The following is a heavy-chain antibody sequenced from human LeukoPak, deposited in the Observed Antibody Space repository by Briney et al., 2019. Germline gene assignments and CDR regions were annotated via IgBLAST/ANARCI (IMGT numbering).Heavy chain of an antibody. CDR2: INPGGNEI. CDR1: GFTFSSYW. D-gene: IGHD7-27*01. Sequence: GGSLRLSCAASGFTFSSYWMHWVRQAPGKGLEWVANINPGGNEIRSVDSVKGRSIISRDNAKNSLDLQMSSLRVEDTAVYYCMCWGTDNHWGQGILVTVSS. V-gene: IGHV3-7*01. J-gene: IGHJ4*02. CDR3: MCWGTDNH.